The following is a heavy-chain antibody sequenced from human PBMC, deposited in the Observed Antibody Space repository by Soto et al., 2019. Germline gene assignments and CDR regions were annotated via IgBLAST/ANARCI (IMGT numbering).Heavy chain of an antibody. CDR3: ARAVGYCSGGSCRTFDY. CDR1: GGSISSYY. J-gene: IGHJ4*02. D-gene: IGHD2-15*01. Sequence: SETLSLTCTVSGGSISSYYWSWIRQPPGKGLEWIGYIYYSGSTNYNPSLKSRVTISVDTSKNQFSLKLSSVTAADTAVYYCARAVGYCSGGSCRTFDYWGQGTLVTVS. CDR2: IYYSGST. V-gene: IGHV4-59*01.